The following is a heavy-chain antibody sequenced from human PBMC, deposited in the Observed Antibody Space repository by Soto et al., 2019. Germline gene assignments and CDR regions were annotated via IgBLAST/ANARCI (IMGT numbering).Heavy chain of an antibody. CDR2: IYYSGST. CDR1: GGSISGYY. J-gene: IGHJ4*02. V-gene: IGHV4-59*01. Sequence: SETLSLTCTVSGGSISGYYWRWIRQPPGKGLEWIGYIYYSGSTNYNPSLKSRVTISVDTSKNQFSLKLSSVTAADTAVYYCARAPRGNYGYPSYFDYWGQGTLVTVSS. D-gene: IGHD3-10*01. CDR3: ARAPRGNYGYPSYFDY.